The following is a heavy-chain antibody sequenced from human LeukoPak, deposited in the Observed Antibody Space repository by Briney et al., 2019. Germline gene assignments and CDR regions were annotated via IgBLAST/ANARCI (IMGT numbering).Heavy chain of an antibody. CDR3: ARDGDGYQ. CDR2: INPNSGGT. Sequence: ASVKVSCKASGYTFSGYLMHWVRQAPGQGLEWMGWINPNSGGTNYAQNSQGRVTMTSDTSITTAYMELSRLTSDDTAVYYCARDGDGYQWGQGTPVTVSS. V-gene: IGHV1-2*02. J-gene: IGHJ4*02. CDR1: GYTFSGYL. D-gene: IGHD5-24*01.